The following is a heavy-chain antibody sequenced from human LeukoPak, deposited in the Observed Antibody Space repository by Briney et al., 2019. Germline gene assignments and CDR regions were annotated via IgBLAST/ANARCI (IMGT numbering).Heavy chain of an antibody. Sequence: SETLSLTCTVSGGSISSYYWSWIRQPPGKGLEWIGYIYYSGSTNYNPSLKSRVTISVDTSKNQFSLKLSSVTAADTAVYYCARHTQVAASSFDYWGRGTLVTVSS. CDR1: GGSISSYY. D-gene: IGHD2-15*01. V-gene: IGHV4-59*08. J-gene: IGHJ4*02. CDR2: IYYSGST. CDR3: ARHTQVAASSFDY.